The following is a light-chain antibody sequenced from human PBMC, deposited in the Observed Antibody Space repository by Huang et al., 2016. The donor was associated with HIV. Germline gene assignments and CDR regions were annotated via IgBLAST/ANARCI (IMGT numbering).Light chain of an antibody. Sequence: DIQMTQSPSSVSASVGDRVTITCRASQNIRGYLNWYQVKPGKAPKLVVYTASSLHSGVPSRFSGSGSGTEFTLTISSLQPEDFATYYCQQSYSTPLFGPGTKVEIK. CDR3: QQSYSTPL. V-gene: IGKV1-39*01. CDR2: TAS. J-gene: IGKJ3*01. CDR1: QNIRGY.